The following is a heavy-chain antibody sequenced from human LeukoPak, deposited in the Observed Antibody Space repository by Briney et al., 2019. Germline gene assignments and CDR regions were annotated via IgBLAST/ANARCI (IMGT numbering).Heavy chain of an antibody. V-gene: IGHV3-33*01. CDR1: GFSFSRYG. D-gene: IGHD6-19*01. J-gene: IGHJ4*02. CDR2: FWYDGTNK. Sequence: GGSLTLSCAASGFSFSRYGMHWVRQAPGKGLEGVEVFWYDGTNKYYAVSVKGRFTISRDNSKNTLYLQMNSLRAEDTAVYYCARCSGWYFGYFDYWGQGTLVTVSS. CDR3: ARCSGWYFGYFDY.